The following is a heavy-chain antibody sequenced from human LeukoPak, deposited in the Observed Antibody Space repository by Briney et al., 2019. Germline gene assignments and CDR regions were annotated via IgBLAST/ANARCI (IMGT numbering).Heavy chain of an antibody. Sequence: GRSLRLSCAASGFTFSSYAMPWVRQAPGKGLEWVAVISYDGSNKYYADSLKGRFTISRDNSKNTLYLQMNSLRVEDTAVYYCASPIVVVVAATDYWGQGTLVTVSS. V-gene: IGHV3-30-3*01. CDR2: ISYDGSNK. CDR1: GFTFSSYA. D-gene: IGHD2-15*01. CDR3: ASPIVVVVAATDY. J-gene: IGHJ4*02.